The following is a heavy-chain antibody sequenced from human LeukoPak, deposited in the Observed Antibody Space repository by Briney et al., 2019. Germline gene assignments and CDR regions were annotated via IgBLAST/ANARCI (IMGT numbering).Heavy chain of an antibody. CDR2: IIPIFGTA. V-gene: IGHV1-69*05. CDR1: GGTFSSYA. Sequence: GSSVKVSCKASGGTFSSYAISWVRRAPGQGLEWMGGIIPIFGTANYAQKFQGRVTITTDESTSTAYMELSSLRSEDTAVYYCARDRHRDYSNPYYFDYWGQGTLVTVSS. CDR3: ARDRHRDYSNPYYFDY. J-gene: IGHJ4*02. D-gene: IGHD4-11*01.